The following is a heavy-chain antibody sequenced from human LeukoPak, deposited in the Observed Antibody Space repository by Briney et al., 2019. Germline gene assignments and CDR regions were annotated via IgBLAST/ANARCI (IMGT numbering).Heavy chain of an antibody. Sequence: GGSLRLSCAASGFTFSTYDMNWVRQAPGKGPEWVSYISSSSRTISYADSVKGRFTISRDNAKNSLYLQMNSLRAEDTAVYYCARLRYCAMDVWGQGTTVTASS. CDR1: GFTFSTYD. V-gene: IGHV3-48*01. CDR2: ISSSSRTI. CDR3: ARLRYCAMDV. J-gene: IGHJ6*02.